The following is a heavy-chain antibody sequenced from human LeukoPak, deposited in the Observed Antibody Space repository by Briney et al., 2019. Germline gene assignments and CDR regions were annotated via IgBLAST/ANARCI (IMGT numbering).Heavy chain of an antibody. Sequence: SETLSLTCTVSGYSISSGYYWGWIRQPPGKGLEWIGSIYHSGSTYYNPSLKSRVTISVDTSKNQFSLKLSSVTAADTAVYYCARGGRDSSGYYSYYFDYWGQGTLVTVSS. D-gene: IGHD3-22*01. CDR1: GYSISSGYY. CDR2: IYHSGST. CDR3: ARGGRDSSGYYSYYFDY. J-gene: IGHJ4*02. V-gene: IGHV4-38-2*02.